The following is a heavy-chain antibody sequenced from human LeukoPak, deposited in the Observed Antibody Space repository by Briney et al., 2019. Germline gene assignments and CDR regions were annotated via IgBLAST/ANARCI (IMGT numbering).Heavy chain of an antibody. CDR1: GFTFTDYY. V-gene: IGHV3-11*01. J-gene: IGHJ3*02. D-gene: IGHD3-22*01. CDR3: ASTASYYYDSSGYYPDAFDI. CDR2: ITNSGTTI. Sequence: GGSLRLSCAASGFTFTDYYMSWIRQAPGKGLEWVSYITNSGTTIYYADSVKGRFTISRDNSKNTLYLQMNSLRAEDTAVYYCASTASYYYDSSGYYPDAFDIWGQGTMVTVSS.